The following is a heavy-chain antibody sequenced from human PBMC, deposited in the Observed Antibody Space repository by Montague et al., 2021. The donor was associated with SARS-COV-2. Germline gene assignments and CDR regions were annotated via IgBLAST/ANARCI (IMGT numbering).Heavy chain of an antibody. Sequence: SETLSLTCTVSGGSLSNDGYYWAWIRQPPGKGLEWLGSVYYNGNTYYNPALNSRVATSADPSKNHFSLELTSVTAADTAIYYCARRGASGSRGSQNFFPYWDQGALVIVSS. V-gene: IGHV4-39*01. CDR2: VYYNGNT. CDR1: GGSLSNDGYY. J-gene: IGHJ4*02. D-gene: IGHD3-10*01. CDR3: ARRGASGSRGSQNFFPY.